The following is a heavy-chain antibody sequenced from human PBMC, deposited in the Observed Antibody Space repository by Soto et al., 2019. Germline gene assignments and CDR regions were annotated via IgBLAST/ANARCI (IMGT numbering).Heavy chain of an antibody. CDR3: ARGKYYYYDSSGYYYPDY. Sequence: SVKVFCKSSGGTFSSYAISWVRQAPGQGLEWMGGIIPIFGTANYAQKFQGRVTITADESTSTAYMELSSLRSEDTAVYYCARGKYYYYDSSGYYYPDYWGQGTLVTVSS. CDR1: GGTFSSYA. V-gene: IGHV1-69*13. CDR2: IIPIFGTA. J-gene: IGHJ4*02. D-gene: IGHD3-22*01.